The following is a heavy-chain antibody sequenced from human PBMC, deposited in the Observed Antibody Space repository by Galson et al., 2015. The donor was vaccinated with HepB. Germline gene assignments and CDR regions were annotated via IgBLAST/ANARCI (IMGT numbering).Heavy chain of an antibody. CDR1: GFTFSRYG. Sequence: SLRLSCAASGFTFSRYGLHWVCQAPGKGLEWVAVIWYDGSNKYYADFVKGRSTISRDNSKNTLYLQMNSLRSDDTAVYYCARGGDYDLLTGYLYFDFWGQGSLVTVSS. D-gene: IGHD3-9*01. J-gene: IGHJ4*02. CDR3: ARGGDYDLLTGYLYFDF. V-gene: IGHV3-33*01. CDR2: IWYDGSNK.